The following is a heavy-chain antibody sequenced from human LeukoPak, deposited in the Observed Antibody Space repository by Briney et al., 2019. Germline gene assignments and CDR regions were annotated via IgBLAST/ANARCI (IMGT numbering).Heavy chain of an antibody. J-gene: IGHJ4*02. D-gene: IGHD5-18*01. V-gene: IGHV1-18*01. CDR1: GYTFTSYG. CDR2: ISAYNGNT. Sequence: GASVKVSCKASGYTFTSYGIRWLRQAPGQGLEGMGWISAYNGNTNYAQKLQGRVTMTTATSTSTAYMELRSLRSEDTAVYSCARGLDTAMGASFDYGRQGMVVTVSA. CDR3: ARGLDTAMGASFDY.